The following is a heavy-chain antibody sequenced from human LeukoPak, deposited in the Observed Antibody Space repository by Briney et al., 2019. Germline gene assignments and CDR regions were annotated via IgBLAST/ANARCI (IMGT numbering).Heavy chain of an antibody. D-gene: IGHD5-18*01. CDR1: GYSISSGYY. CDR2: IDHSGSS. V-gene: IGHV4-38-2*02. CDR3: ARGRDVDTAMGD. Sequence: SETLSLTCTVSGYSISSGYYWGWIRQPPGKGLEWTGRIDHSGSSYYNPSLKSRITISVDTSKNQFSLKLSSVTAADTAVYYCARGRDVDTAMGDWGQGTLVTVSS. J-gene: IGHJ4*02.